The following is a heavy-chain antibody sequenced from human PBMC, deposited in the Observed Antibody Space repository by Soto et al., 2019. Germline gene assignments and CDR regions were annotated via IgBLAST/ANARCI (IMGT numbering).Heavy chain of an antibody. CDR1: GFTFSSYG. V-gene: IGHV3-30*18. D-gene: IGHD6-19*01. CDR2: ISYDGSNK. CDR3: AKLNEVAVFDY. J-gene: IGHJ4*02. Sequence: PGGSLRLSCAASGFTFSSYGMHWVRQAPGKGLEWVAVISYDGSNKYYADSVKGRFTISRDNSKNTLYLQMNSLRAEDTAVYYCAKLNEVAVFDYWGQGTLVTVSS.